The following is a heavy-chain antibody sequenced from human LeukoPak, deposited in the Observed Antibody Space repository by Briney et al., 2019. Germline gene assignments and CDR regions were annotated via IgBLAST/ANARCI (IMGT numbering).Heavy chain of an antibody. V-gene: IGHV3-53*01. CDR2: TYSGGVT. CDR1: GFTVSSNY. CDR3: ARAGDFYGMDV. J-gene: IGHJ6*02. Sequence: LGGSLRLSCAASGFTVSSNYMSWVRQAQGKGLEWVSVTYSGGVTYYADSVKDRFTISRDNSKNTLYLQMNSLRAEDTAVYYCARAGDFYGMDVWGQGTTVTVSS.